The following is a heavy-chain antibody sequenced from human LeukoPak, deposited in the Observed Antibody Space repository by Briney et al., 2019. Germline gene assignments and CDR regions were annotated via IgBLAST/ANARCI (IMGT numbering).Heavy chain of an antibody. CDR1: GFTFSNYW. D-gene: IGHD4-17*01. CDR2: IKLDRSEK. J-gene: IGHJ4*02. Sequence: GGSLRLSCAASGFTFSNYWMSWVRQAPGKGLEWVANIKLDRSEKDYVDSVKGRFTISRDNAKNSLYLQMNSLRGDDTAVYYCARVLWSGDYPRFDFWGQGTLVTVSS. V-gene: IGHV3-7*01. CDR3: ARVLWSGDYPRFDF.